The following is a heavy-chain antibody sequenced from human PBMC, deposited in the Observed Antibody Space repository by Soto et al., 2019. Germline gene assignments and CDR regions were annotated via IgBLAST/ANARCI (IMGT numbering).Heavy chain of an antibody. CDR1: GFTFSSYD. D-gene: IGHD6-19*01. V-gene: IGHV3-30*18. CDR3: AKSSFPYYYGMDV. CDR2: ISYDGSNK. J-gene: IGHJ6*02. Sequence: PXGSLRLSCAASGFTFSSYDMHWVRQAPGKGLEWVAVISYDGSNKYYADSVKGRFTISRDNSKNTLYLQMNSLRAEDTAVYYCAKSSFPYYYGMDVWGQGTTVTVSS.